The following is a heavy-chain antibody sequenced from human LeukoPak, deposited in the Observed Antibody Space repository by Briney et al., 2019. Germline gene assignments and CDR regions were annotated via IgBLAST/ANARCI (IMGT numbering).Heavy chain of an antibody. CDR2: IIPIFGTA. Sequence: SVKVSCKASGGTFSSYAISWVRQAPGQGLEWMGGIIPIFGTANYAQKFQGRVTTTADESTSTAYMELSSLRSEDTAVYYCARDYYDSSGIDYWGQGTLVTVSS. CDR3: ARDYYDSSGIDY. D-gene: IGHD3-22*01. CDR1: GGTFSSYA. J-gene: IGHJ4*02. V-gene: IGHV1-69*13.